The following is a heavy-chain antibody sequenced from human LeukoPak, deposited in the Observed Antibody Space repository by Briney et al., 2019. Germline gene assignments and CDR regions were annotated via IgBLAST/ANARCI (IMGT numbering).Heavy chain of an antibody. CDR3: AREKLYQLLLRYMDV. D-gene: IGHD2-2*01. CDR1: GFTFSSYS. Sequence: GGSLRLSCAASGFTFSSYSMNWVRQAPGKGLELVSVISCSGGNTYYADSVKGRFTISRDNAKNSLYLKMNSLRDEDTDVYYCAREKLYQLLLRYMDVWGKGTTVTVSS. CDR2: ISCSGGNT. V-gene: IGHV3-21*01. J-gene: IGHJ6*03.